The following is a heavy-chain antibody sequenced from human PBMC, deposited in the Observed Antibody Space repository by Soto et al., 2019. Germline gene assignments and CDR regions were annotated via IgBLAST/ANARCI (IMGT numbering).Heavy chain of an antibody. Sequence: QVQLLQSGAEVKKPGSSVKVSCKASGGTFSSYAISWVRQAPGQGLEWMGGIIPIFGTANYAQKFQGRVTITADESTSTAYMELSSLRSEDTAVYYCARLLGITMVRGVIITWGMFDPWGQGTLVTVSS. V-gene: IGHV1-69*01. CDR1: GGTFSSYA. CDR2: IIPIFGTA. D-gene: IGHD3-10*01. CDR3: ARLLGITMVRGVIITWGMFDP. J-gene: IGHJ5*02.